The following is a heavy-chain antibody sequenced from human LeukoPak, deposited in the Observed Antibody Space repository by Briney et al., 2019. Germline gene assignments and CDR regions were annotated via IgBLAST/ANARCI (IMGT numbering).Heavy chain of an antibody. CDR2: IYYTGTT. CDR3: VREQRSYDFSSAFYIAHGMDV. J-gene: IGHJ6*02. D-gene: IGHD3-3*01. Sequence: SSETLSLTCTVSGGSIGSFYWSWIRQPPGKGLEWIGYIYYTGTTNYNPSLKSRVTISADTSKNQLSLKLSSATAADTAVYYCVREQRSYDFSSAFYIAHGMDVWGQGTPVTVSS. CDR1: GGSIGSFY. V-gene: IGHV4-59*01.